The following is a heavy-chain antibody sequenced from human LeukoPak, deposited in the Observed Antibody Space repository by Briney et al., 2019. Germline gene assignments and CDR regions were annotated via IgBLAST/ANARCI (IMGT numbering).Heavy chain of an antibody. CDR1: GDSIISGGYC. J-gene: IGHJ6*02. V-gene: IGHV4-31*03. CDR3: ARGGAALVRGSPGGMDV. D-gene: IGHD3-10*01. CDR2: ICYSGST. Sequence: SQTLSLTCTVSGDSIISGGYCWSWIRQHPGTGLEWIGYICYSGSTNYNPSLKSRVTISVDTSKNQFSLKLTSVTAADTAVYYCARGGAALVRGSPGGMDVWGQGTTVAVSS.